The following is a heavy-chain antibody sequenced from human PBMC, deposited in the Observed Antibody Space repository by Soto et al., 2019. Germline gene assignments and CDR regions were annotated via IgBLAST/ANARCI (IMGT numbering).Heavy chain of an antibody. D-gene: IGHD3-9*01. V-gene: IGHV3-33*01. J-gene: IGHJ4*02. CDR1: GFTFSSYG. CDR3: ARGLSRYFDWLSDY. Sequence: QVQLVESGGGVVQPGRSLRLSCAASGFTFSSYGMHWVRQAPGKGLEWVAVIWYDGSNKYYADSVKGRFTISRDNSKNTLYLQMNSLRAEDTAVYYCARGLSRYFDWLSDYWGQGTLVTVSS. CDR2: IWYDGSNK.